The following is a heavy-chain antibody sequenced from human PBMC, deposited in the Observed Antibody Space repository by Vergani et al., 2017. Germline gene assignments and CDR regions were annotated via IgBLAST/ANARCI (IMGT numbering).Heavy chain of an antibody. Sequence: QVQLQESGPGLVKPSETLSLTCTVPGGSISSYYWSWIRQPPGKGLEWIGYIYYSGSTNYNPSLKSRVTISVDTSKNQFSLKLSSVTAADTAVYYCARGGAYYDILSYAFDIWGQGTMVTVSS. V-gene: IGHV4-59*01. D-gene: IGHD3-9*01. J-gene: IGHJ3*02. CDR1: GGSISSYY. CDR2: IYYSGST. CDR3: ARGGAYYDILSYAFDI.